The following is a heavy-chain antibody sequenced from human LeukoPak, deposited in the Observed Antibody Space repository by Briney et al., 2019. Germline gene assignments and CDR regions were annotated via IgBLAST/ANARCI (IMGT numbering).Heavy chain of an antibody. CDR2: IKTDGSEI. CDR3: AREGTLRAHWDPFDY. Sequence: GGSLRLSCAASGFTFSNYWMSWVRQAPGKGLEWVATIKTDGSEIYYVDSVKGRFTISRDNARNSVYLQMNGLRGEDTAVYYCAREGTLRAHWDPFDYWGQGTLVTVSS. CDR1: GFTFSNYW. V-gene: IGHV3-7*01. D-gene: IGHD7-27*01. J-gene: IGHJ4*02.